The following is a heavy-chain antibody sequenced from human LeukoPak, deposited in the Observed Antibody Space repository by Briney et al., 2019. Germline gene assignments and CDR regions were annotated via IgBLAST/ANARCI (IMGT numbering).Heavy chain of an antibody. CDR1: GYTFTDYP. CDR2: INPNSGAT. D-gene: IGHD3-16*01. V-gene: IGHV1-2*02. CDR3: AKGKITPFLVAFIG. J-gene: IGHJ3*01. Sequence: GASVKVSCTTSGYTFTDYPMHWVRQAPGQGLEWMGWINPNSGATNYAQNFEGRVTMTRDTSVSTAYMELRSLRSDDTAVYYCAKGKITPFLVAFIGGGKGTMVPIS.